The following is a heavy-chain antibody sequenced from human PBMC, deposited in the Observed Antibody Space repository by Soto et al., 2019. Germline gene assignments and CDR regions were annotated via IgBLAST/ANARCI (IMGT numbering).Heavy chain of an antibody. D-gene: IGHD3-10*01. Sequence: PGESLKISCTGSGYSFSTYWIAWVRQMPGKGLEWLGIIYPGDSDTRYSPSFQGQVTISADTSTKTAYLQWSSLKASDTAIYYCARLPQFLWFGALTSCAYYFNYWCPGTLVTVSS. CDR1: GYSFSTYW. CDR3: ARLPQFLWFGALTSCAYYFNY. CDR2: IYPGDSDT. V-gene: IGHV5-51*01. J-gene: IGHJ4*02.